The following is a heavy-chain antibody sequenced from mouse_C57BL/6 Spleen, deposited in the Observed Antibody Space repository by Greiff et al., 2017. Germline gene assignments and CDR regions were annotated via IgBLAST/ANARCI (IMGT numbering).Heavy chain of an antibody. D-gene: IGHD2-3*01. CDR1: GFTFSSYA. V-gene: IGHV5-9-1*02. Sequence: EVQLVESGEGLVKPGGSLKLSCAASGFTFSSYAMSWVRQTPEKRLEWVAYISSGGDYIYYADTVKGRFTFSRDNARSTLYLHMGSLKSEDTAMYYCTRDHDGYHYWYFDVWGTGTTVTVSS. CDR2: ISSGGDYI. J-gene: IGHJ1*03. CDR3: TRDHDGYHYWYFDV.